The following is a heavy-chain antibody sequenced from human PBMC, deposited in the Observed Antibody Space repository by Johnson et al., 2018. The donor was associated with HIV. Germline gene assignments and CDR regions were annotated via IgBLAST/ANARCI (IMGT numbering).Heavy chain of an antibody. CDR2: INWNGGST. V-gene: IGHV3-9*01. D-gene: IGHD2-2*01. CDR3: AKYCSSTSCYGAFDI. CDR1: GFTFDDYA. Sequence: VQLVESGGGLVQPGRSLRLSCAASGFTFDDYAMHWVRQAPGKGLEWVSGINWNGGSTGYADSVKGRFTISRDNAKNSLYLQMNSLRAEDTAVYYCAKYCSSTSCYGAFDIWGQGTMVTVSS. J-gene: IGHJ3*02.